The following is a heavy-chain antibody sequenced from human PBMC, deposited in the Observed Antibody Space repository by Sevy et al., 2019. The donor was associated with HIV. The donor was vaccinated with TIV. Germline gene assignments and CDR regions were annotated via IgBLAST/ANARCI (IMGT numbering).Heavy chain of an antibody. J-gene: IGHJ6*02. V-gene: IGHV1-8*01. CDR3: ARMRDFSRGYGMDV. CDR2: MNPSGNS. Sequence: ASVKVSCKASGYTFTNYEINWVRQATGQGLEWMGWMNPSGNSGYAQKFQARVTMTRDTTRNTAYMELSSLRSEDTAVYYCARMRDFSRGYGMDVWGQGTTVTVSS. CDR1: GYTFTNYE. D-gene: IGHD3-3*01.